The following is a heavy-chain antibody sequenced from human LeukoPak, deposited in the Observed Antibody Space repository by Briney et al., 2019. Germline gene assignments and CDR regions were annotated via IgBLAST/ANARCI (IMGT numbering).Heavy chain of an antibody. CDR1: GGSISSYY. CDR2: IYYSGST. V-gene: IGHV4-59*01. Sequence: SSETLSLTCTVSGGSISSYYWSWIRQPPGKGLEWIGYIYYSGSTNYNPSLKSRVTISVDTSKNQFSLKLSSVTAADTAVYYCARSPKYCSGGSCYSAYYFDYWAREPWSPSPQ. CDR3: ARSPKYCSGGSCYSAYYFDY. J-gene: IGHJ4*02. D-gene: IGHD2-15*01.